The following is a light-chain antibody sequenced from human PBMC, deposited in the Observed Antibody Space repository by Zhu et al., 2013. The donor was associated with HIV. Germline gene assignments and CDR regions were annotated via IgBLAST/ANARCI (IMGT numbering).Light chain of an antibody. V-gene: IGKV3-20*01. CDR2: GAS. J-gene: IGKJ4*01. CDR1: QSVSSTS. Sequence: EIVLTQSPGTLSLSPGERATLSCWASQSVSSTSLAWYQQKPGQAPRLLLYGASSRATGIADRFSGSGSGRDFTLTITRLEPEDFATYFCQQYGSSPLTFGGGTKVEIK. CDR3: QQYGSSPLT.